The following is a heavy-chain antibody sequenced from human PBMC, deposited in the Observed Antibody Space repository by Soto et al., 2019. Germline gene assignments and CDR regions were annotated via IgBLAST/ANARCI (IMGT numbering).Heavy chain of an antibody. CDR1: CGSISSGGYS. CDR3: ARVPVY. D-gene: IGHD2-2*01. V-gene: IGHV4-30-2*01. Sequence: SETLSLTCAVSCGSISSGGYSWSWIRQPPGKGLEWIGYMYHSGSTYYNPSLKNRVTISIDRSKNQFSLKLSSVTAADTAVYYCARVPVYWGQGILVTVSS. CDR2: MYHSGST. J-gene: IGHJ4*02.